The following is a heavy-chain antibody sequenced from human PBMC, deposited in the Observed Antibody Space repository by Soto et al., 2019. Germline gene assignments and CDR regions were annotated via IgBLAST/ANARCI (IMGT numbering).Heavy chain of an antibody. V-gene: IGHV1-69*01. Sequence: QVQLVQSGAEVKEPGSAVKVSCKAPTDSFSSYSISWVRQAPGQGLECMGGIIPMFGTTNYAEKFQGRVTITADESTNTAYMELSSLRSEDTALYYCARGFPDGWVEPGVVRGYLDTWGRGTLVTVSS. J-gene: IGHJ4*02. CDR2: IIPMFGTT. CDR3: ARGFPDGWVEPGVVRGYLDT. CDR1: TDSFSSYS. D-gene: IGHD3-3*01.